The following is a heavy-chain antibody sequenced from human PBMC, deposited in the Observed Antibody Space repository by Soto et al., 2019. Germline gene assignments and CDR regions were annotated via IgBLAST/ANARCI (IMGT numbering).Heavy chain of an antibody. CDR2: IYYSGST. CDR1: GGSISSYY. Sequence: QVQLQESGPGLVKPSETLSLTCTVSGGSISSYYWSWIRQPPGKGLEWIGYIYYSGSTNSNPSLKRRVTISVDTSKNPFSLKLSSVTAADTAVYYCARRYGSAFDIWGQGTMVTVSS. V-gene: IGHV4-59*01. J-gene: IGHJ3*02. D-gene: IGHD3-10*01. CDR3: ARRYGSAFDI.